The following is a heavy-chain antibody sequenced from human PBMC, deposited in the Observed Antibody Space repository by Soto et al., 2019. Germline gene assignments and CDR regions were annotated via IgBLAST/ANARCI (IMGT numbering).Heavy chain of an antibody. Sequence: ASVKVSCKASGYTFTIYGISRVRQAPGQGLEWMAWIGTYNGNTNYAQKLQGRVTMTTDTSTSTAYMELRSLRSDDTAVYYCARTNSGYYFDYWGQGTLVTVSS. J-gene: IGHJ4*02. CDR3: ARTNSGYYFDY. CDR1: GYTFTIYG. D-gene: IGHD5-12*01. CDR2: IGTYNGNT. V-gene: IGHV1-18*01.